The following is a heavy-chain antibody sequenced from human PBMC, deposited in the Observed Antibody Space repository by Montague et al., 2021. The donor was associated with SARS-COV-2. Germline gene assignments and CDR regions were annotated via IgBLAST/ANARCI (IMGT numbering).Heavy chain of an antibody. Sequence: PELVKPTQTLTLTCTFSGFSLSTSGMRASWIRQPPGKALEWLARIDWDDDKFYSTSLKTRLTISKDTSKNQVVLTMTNMDPVDTATYYCARSYYVILTAYYTPFDYWGQGTLVTVSS. CDR1: GFSLSTSGMR. V-gene: IGHV2-70*04. CDR2: IDWDDDK. D-gene: IGHD3-9*01. J-gene: IGHJ4*02. CDR3: ARSYYVILTAYYTPFDY.